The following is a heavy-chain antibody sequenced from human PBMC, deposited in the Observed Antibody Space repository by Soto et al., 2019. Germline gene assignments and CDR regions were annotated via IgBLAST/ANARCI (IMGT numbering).Heavy chain of an antibody. CDR2: ISTSSRSI. D-gene: IGHD1-26*01. V-gene: IGHV3-48*02. CDR3: ARKGEAYDY. Sequence: PRLSCTASGVTLSRYSMNWVRQAKGKGLEWFSYISTSSRSIYYADSVKGRFPISRDNAKNTLFLQMNSLRDKDMPVYYCARKGEAYDYRGQGALFT. CDR1: GVTLSRYS. J-gene: IGHJ4*02.